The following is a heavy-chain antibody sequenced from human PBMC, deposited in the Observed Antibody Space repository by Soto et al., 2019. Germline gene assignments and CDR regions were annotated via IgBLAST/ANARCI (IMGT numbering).Heavy chain of an antibody. CDR1: GYTLTELS. Sequence: WASVKVSCKVSGYTLTELSMHWVRQAPGEGLEWMGGFDPEDGETIYAQKFQGRVTMTEDTSTDTAYMELSSLRSEDTAVYYCATRGTRGGYDWTTRYYYYYGMDVWGQGAT. V-gene: IGHV1-24*01. CDR3: ATRGTRGGYDWTTRYYYYYGMDV. CDR2: FDPEDGET. J-gene: IGHJ6*02. D-gene: IGHD5-12*01.